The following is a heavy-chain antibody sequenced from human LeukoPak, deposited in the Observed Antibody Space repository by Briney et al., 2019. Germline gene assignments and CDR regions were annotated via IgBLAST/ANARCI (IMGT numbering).Heavy chain of an antibody. CDR3: ARRKVGYSYGYSDYYYYYMDV. CDR2: IYPGDSDT. CDR1: GYKFTSYW. D-gene: IGHD5-18*01. Sequence: GESLKISCKGSGYKFTSYWIGWVRQMPGKGLEWMGIIYPGDSDTRYSPFFQGQVTISADKSISTAYLQWSSLKASDTAMYYCARRKVGYSYGYSDYYYYYMDVWGKGTTVTVSS. J-gene: IGHJ6*03. V-gene: IGHV5-51*01.